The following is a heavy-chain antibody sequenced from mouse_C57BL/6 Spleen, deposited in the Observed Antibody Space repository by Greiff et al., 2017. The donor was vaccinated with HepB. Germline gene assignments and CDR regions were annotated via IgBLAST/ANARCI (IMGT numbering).Heavy chain of an antibody. CDR2: ISYDGSN. CDR3: ARVEISGYDYDDYFDY. D-gene: IGHD2-4*01. V-gene: IGHV3-6*01. Sequence: DVKLVESGPGLVKPSQSLSLTCSVTGYSITSGYYWNWIRQFPGNKLEWMGYISYDGSNNYNPSLKNRISITRDTSKNQFFLKLNSVTTEDTATYYCARVEISGYDYDDYFDYWGQGTTLTVSS. J-gene: IGHJ2*01. CDR1: GYSITSGYY.